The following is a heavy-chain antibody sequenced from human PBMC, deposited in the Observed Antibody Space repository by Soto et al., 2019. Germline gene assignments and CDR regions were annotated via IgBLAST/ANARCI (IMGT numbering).Heavy chain of an antibody. CDR3: ARGRIYLDYYYMDV. Sequence: SETLSLTCAVYGGSFSGYYWSWIRQPPGKGLEWIGEINHSGSTNYNPSLKSRVTISVDTSKNQFSLKLSSVTAADTAVYYCARGRIYLDYYYMDVWGKGTTVTAP. V-gene: IGHV4-34*01. CDR2: INHSGST. D-gene: IGHD2-15*01. J-gene: IGHJ6*03. CDR1: GGSFSGYY.